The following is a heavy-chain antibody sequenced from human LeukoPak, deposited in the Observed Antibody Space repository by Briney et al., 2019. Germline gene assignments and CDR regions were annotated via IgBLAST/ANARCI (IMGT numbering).Heavy chain of an antibody. Sequence: SETLSLTCTVSGGSISSYYWSWIRQPPGRGLEWIGYIYYSGSTNYNPSLKSRVTISVDTSKNQFSLKLSSVTAADTAVYYCARARYSSSWACDYWGQGTLVTVSS. CDR3: ARARYSSSWACDY. V-gene: IGHV4-59*01. CDR2: IYYSGST. CDR1: GGSISSYY. J-gene: IGHJ4*02. D-gene: IGHD6-13*01.